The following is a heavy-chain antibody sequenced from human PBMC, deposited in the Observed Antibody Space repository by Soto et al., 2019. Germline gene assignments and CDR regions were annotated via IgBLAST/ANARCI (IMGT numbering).Heavy chain of an antibody. CDR3: AKDLTIIVPVVLPTP. Sequence: EVQLLQSGGGWVQPGGSLRLSCAASGFTFSKYAMAWVRQAPGKGLEWVSSISGSGVIKYYADSVQGRFTISRDNSNNTLSVQMNSLRGEDTAIYYCAKDLTIIVPVVLPTPWGQGILVTVTS. CDR2: ISGSGVIK. V-gene: IGHV3-23*01. J-gene: IGHJ5*02. CDR1: GFTFSKYA. D-gene: IGHD3-3*01.